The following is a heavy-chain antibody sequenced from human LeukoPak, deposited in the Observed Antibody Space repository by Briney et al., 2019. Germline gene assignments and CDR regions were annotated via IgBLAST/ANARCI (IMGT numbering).Heavy chain of an antibody. CDR2: IYTSGST. V-gene: IGHV4-61*02. CDR1: GGSISSGSYY. J-gene: IGHJ2*01. CDR3: ARVYYSSSYDYWYFDL. D-gene: IGHD6-13*01. Sequence: PSETLSLTCTVSGGSISSGSYYWSWIRQPAGKGLEWIGRIYTSGSTNYNPSLKSRVTISGDTSENQFSLKLSSVTAADTAVYYCARVYYSSSYDYWYFDLWGRGTLVTVSS.